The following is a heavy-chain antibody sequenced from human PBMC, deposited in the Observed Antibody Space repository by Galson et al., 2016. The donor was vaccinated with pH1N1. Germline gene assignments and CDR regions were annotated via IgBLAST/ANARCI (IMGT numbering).Heavy chain of an antibody. CDR2: IYWDDDK. J-gene: IGHJ5*02. Sequence: PALVKPTQTLTLTCTFSGFSLSTSGVGVGWIRQPPGKALEWLAVIYWDDDKRYSPSLKTRLTISKDTSKNQVVLTMTNMDPVDTATYYCARMTYGDYSNWFDPWGQGTLVTVSS. CDR3: ARMTYGDYSNWFDP. V-gene: IGHV2-5*02. CDR1: GFSLSTSGVG. D-gene: IGHD4-17*01.